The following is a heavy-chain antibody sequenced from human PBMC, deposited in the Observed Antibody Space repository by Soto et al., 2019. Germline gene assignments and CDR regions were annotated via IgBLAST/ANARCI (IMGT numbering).Heavy chain of an antibody. CDR2: ISSSGSTT. Sequence: EVQLVDSGGGLVHPGGSLRLSCAASGFTFSRYEMNWVRQAPGKGLEWVSFISSSGSTTYNADSVKGRFTISRDNAKNSLYLQMNSLTVEDTAIYYCAREPFDYWGQGTLVTVSS. J-gene: IGHJ4*02. CDR3: AREPFDY. V-gene: IGHV3-48*03. CDR1: GFTFSRYE.